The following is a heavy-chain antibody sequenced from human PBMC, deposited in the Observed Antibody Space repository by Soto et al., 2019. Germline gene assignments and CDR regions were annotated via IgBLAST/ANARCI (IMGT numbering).Heavy chain of an antibody. Sequence: GSLRLSCAASGFTFSSYAMSWVRQAPGKGLEWVSAISGSGGSTYYADSVKGRFTISRDNSKNTLYLQMNSLRAEETAVYYCAKGAQWLVNNDYYYYGMDVWGQGTTVTVSS. J-gene: IGHJ6*02. D-gene: IGHD6-19*01. CDR1: GFTFSSYA. V-gene: IGHV3-23*01. CDR3: AKGAQWLVNNDYYYYGMDV. CDR2: ISGSGGST.